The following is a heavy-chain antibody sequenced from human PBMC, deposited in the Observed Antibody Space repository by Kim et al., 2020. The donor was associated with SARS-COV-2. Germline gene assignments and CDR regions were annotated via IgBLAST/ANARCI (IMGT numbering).Heavy chain of an antibody. J-gene: IGHJ3*02. Sequence: SETLSLTCTVSGVSISSSSYYWGWIRQPPGKGLEWIGSIYYSGSTYYNPSLKSRVTISVDTSKNQFSLKLSPVTAADTALYYCARQMGITIFGVVIEDAFDIWGQGTMVTVSS. V-gene: IGHV4-39*01. D-gene: IGHD3-3*01. CDR1: GVSISSSSYY. CDR3: ARQMGITIFGVVIEDAFDI. CDR2: IYYSGST.